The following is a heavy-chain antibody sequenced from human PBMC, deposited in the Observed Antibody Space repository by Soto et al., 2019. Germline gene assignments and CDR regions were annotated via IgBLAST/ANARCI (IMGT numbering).Heavy chain of an antibody. D-gene: IGHD4-17*01. V-gene: IGHV4-4*02. CDR1: SGSISSSNW. Sequence: SETLSLTCAVSSGSISSSNWWSWVRQTPGKGLEWIGEIYHSGSTNYNPSLKSRVTISVDKSKNQFSLKLSSVTAADTAVYYCAAAVDDYGDYDAFDIWGQGTMVTVS. J-gene: IGHJ3*02. CDR3: AAAVDDYGDYDAFDI. CDR2: IYHSGST.